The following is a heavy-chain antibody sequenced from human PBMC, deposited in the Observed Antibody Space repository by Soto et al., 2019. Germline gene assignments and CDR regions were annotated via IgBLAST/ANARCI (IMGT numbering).Heavy chain of an antibody. CDR3: ARGYYDSSGQSNTFDI. V-gene: IGHV4-59*01. CDR1: GVSISSSY. J-gene: IGHJ3*02. Sequence: LSLTCTVSGVSISSSYWSWIRQSPGKGLEWIAYVHYSGSTNYNPSLNSRVTISVDTSKNQFSLKLSSVTAADTAVYYCARGYYDSSGQSNTFDIWGQGTMVTVSS. CDR2: VHYSGST. D-gene: IGHD3-22*01.